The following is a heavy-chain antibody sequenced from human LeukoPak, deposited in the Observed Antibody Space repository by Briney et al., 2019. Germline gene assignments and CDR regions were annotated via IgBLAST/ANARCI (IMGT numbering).Heavy chain of an antibody. Sequence: GGSLRLSCAASGFTFSSYGMHWVRQAPGKGLEGGAVIWYDGSNKYYADSAKGRFTISRDNSKNTLYLQMNSLRAEDTAVYYCARDHSIHVAAAGHYWGQGTLVTVSS. CDR2: IWYDGSNK. CDR3: ARDHSIHVAAAGHY. V-gene: IGHV3-30*19. D-gene: IGHD6-13*01. CDR1: GFTFSSYG. J-gene: IGHJ4*02.